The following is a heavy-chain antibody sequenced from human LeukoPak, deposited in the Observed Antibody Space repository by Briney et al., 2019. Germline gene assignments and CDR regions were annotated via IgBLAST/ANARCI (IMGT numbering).Heavy chain of an antibody. CDR3: ARGGLQWELLSWFDP. V-gene: IGHV3-33*01. Sequence: GGPLTPPCAPPGFTFSSHGMHRVRQAPGKGLEWVAVIWYDGSNKYYADSVKGRFTISRDNSKNTLYLQMNSLRAEDTAVYYCARGGLQWELLSWFDPWGQGTLVTVSS. CDR1: GFTFSSHG. CDR2: IWYDGSNK. D-gene: IGHD1-26*01. J-gene: IGHJ5*02.